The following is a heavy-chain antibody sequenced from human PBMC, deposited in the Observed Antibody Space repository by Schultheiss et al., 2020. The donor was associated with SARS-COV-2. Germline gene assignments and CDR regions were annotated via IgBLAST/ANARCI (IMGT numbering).Heavy chain of an antibody. Sequence: SETLSLTCTVSGGSISSYYWGWIRQPPGKGLEWIGSIYYSGSTNYNPSLKSRVTISVDTSKNQFSLKLSSVTAADTAVYYCARLKTDVIDRWCQGTLVTVSS. D-gene: IGHD1-14*01. CDR3: ARLKTDVIDR. CDR2: IYYSGST. CDR1: GGSISSYY. J-gene: IGHJ4*02. V-gene: IGHV4-59*12.